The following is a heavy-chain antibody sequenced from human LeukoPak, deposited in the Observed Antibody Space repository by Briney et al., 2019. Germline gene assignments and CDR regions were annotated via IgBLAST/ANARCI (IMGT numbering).Heavy chain of an antibody. D-gene: IGHD3-3*01. CDR1: GYTFTSYD. V-gene: IGHV1-8*01. Sequence: GASVKGSFKASGYTFTSYDINWVRQATGQGLECMGWMNPNSGNTGYAQKFQGRVTMTRNTSISTAYMELSSLRSEDTAVYYCARGSPNSDFWSGYINYYYYYYMDVWGKGTTVTVSS. CDR2: MNPNSGNT. J-gene: IGHJ6*03. CDR3: ARGSPNSDFWSGYINYYYYYYMDV.